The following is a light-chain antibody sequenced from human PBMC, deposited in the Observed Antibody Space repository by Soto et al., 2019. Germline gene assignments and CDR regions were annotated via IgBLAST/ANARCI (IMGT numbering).Light chain of an antibody. CDR1: QSVVTY. CDR3: QQRSNWPGT. V-gene: IGKV3-11*01. Sequence: EIVLTQSPATLSLSPGERAILSCRASQSVVTYLAWYQQKPGQAPRLLIYDASKRAAGIPARFGGCGSGTDFTLTLNSLEPEDFAVYYCQQRSNWPGTFGPGTKVDIK. J-gene: IGKJ3*01. CDR2: DAS.